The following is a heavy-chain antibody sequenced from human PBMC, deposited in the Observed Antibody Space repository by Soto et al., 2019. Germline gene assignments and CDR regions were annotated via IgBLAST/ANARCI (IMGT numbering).Heavy chain of an antibody. CDR3: ARATGIVGAPWLFDS. Sequence: SETLSLTCAVSGASVSSTYWWSWVRQPPGKGLEWIGEINHRGSTNYDPSLKSRVTISVDISKNQFSLRLSSVTAADTAVYYCARATGIVGAPWLFDSWGQGSLVIVSS. CDR2: INHRGST. J-gene: IGHJ5*01. V-gene: IGHV4-4*02. D-gene: IGHD1-26*01. CDR1: GASVSSTYW.